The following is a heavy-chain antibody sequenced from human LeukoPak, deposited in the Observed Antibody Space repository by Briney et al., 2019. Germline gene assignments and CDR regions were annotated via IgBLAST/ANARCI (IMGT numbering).Heavy chain of an antibody. J-gene: IGHJ6*02. V-gene: IGHV3-21*04. CDR3: AKERRAVATYYYYGMDV. CDR1: GFTFSSYS. Sequence: GGSLRLTCAASGFTFSSYSMNWVRQAPGKGLEWVSSITSGGEYIYYAGSVQGRFTTSRDNAKNSLYLQMNRLRTEDTALYYCAKERRAVATYYYYGMDVWGQGTTVTVSS. CDR2: ITSGGEYI. D-gene: IGHD5-12*01.